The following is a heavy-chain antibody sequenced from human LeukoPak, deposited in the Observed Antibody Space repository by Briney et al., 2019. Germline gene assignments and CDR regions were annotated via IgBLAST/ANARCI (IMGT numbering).Heavy chain of an antibody. CDR1: GGSISSYH. D-gene: IGHD2/OR15-2a*01. CDR3: ARKNDFEI. CDR2: IFYSGRT. V-gene: IGHV4-59*01. J-gene: IGHJ3*02. Sequence: PSETLSITYTVSGGSISSYHWNWIRQPPRKGLEWIGCIFYSGRTYYNPSLKSRVTISVDLSKGQFSLRLTSVTAADTAVYYCARKNDFEIWGQGTLVTVSS.